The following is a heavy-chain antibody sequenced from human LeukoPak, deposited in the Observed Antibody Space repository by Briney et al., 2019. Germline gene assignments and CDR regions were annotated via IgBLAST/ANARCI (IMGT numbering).Heavy chain of an antibody. D-gene: IGHD3-10*01. CDR1: GDSFSNYY. V-gene: IGHV4-59*08. CDR3: ARHVGYYGSGSYLTYFDY. J-gene: IGHJ4*02. CDR2: VYYSGST. Sequence: SETLSLTCSVSGDSFSNYYWTWIRQPPGKGLEWIGYVYYSGSTNYNPSLKSRVTISVDTSKNQFSLKLSSVTAADTAVYYCARHVGYYGSGSYLTYFDYWGQGTLVTVSS.